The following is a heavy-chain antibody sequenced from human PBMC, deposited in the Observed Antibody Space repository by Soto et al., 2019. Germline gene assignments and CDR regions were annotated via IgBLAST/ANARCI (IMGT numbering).Heavy chain of an antibody. V-gene: IGHV1-69*06. D-gene: IGHD3-22*01. Sequence: ASVKVSCKASGGTFSSYAISWVRQAPGQGLEWMGGIIPIFGTANYAQKFQGRVTITADKSTSTAYMELSSLRSEDTAVYYCARVVYYYDSSGYRFDYWGQGTLVTVSS. CDR2: IIPIFGTA. CDR3: ARVVYYYDSSGYRFDY. CDR1: GGTFSSYA. J-gene: IGHJ4*02.